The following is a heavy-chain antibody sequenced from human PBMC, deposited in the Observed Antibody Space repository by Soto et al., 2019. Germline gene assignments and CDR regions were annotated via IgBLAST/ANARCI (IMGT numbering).Heavy chain of an antibody. D-gene: IGHD6-19*01. CDR2: INKNGFTI. J-gene: IGHJ4*02. CDR3: ARGAVTGTSLFDY. CDR1: GFTLTTYS. V-gene: IGHV3-48*02. Sequence: GSLRLSCAVSGFTLTTYSMNWVRQAPGKGLEWISFINKNGFTIYYADSVKGRFTISRDYAKNSLYLQMDSLRHEDTAVYYCARGAVTGTSLFDYWGLGTLVTVSS.